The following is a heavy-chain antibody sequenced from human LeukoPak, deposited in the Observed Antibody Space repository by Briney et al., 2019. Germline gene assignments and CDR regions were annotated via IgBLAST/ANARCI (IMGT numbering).Heavy chain of an antibody. J-gene: IGHJ4*02. CDR1: GSLFSNDW. Sequence: GSLRLSCASSGSLFSNDWMSWVRQAPGKGLEWVANIKEDGSETYSVDSVKGRFTISRDNGKNSLDLQRNSLRAEDTAVYYCARHIQVLTTFDWWGQGPVVSVS. V-gene: IGHV3-7*01. CDR3: ARHIQVLTTFDW. CDR2: IKEDGSET. D-gene: IGHD4/OR15-4a*01.